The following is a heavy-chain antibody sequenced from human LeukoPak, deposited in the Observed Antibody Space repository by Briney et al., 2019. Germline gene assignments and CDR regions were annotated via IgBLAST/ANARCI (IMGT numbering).Heavy chain of an antibody. D-gene: IGHD1-26*01. CDR3: ARAEPRRYGMDV. Sequence: SETLSLTCTVSGGSISSGGYYWSWIRQHPGKGLEWIGYIYYSGSTYYDPSLKSRVTISVDTSKNQFSLKLSSVTAADTAVYYCARAEPRRYGMDVWGQGTTVTVSS. CDR1: GGSISSGGYY. J-gene: IGHJ6*02. V-gene: IGHV4-31*03. CDR2: IYYSGST.